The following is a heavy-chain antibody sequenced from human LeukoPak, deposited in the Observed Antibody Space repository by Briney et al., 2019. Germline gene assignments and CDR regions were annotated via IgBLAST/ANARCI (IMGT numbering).Heavy chain of an antibody. V-gene: IGHV4-39*01. Sequence: PSETLSLTCTVSGGSISSSSYYWGWIRQPPGKGLEWIGSIYYSGSTYYNPSLKSRVTISVDTSKNQFSLKLSSVTAADTAVYYCARWDSSSSRLYFDYWGQGTLVTVSS. J-gene: IGHJ4*02. D-gene: IGHD6-6*01. CDR3: ARWDSSSSRLYFDY. CDR1: GGSISSSSYY. CDR2: IYYSGST.